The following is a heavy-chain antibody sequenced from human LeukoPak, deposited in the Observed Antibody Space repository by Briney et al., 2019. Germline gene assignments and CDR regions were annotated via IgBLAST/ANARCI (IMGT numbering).Heavy chain of an antibody. CDR3: ARSVGQQLVPY. D-gene: IGHD6-13*01. CDR1: GGTFSSYA. Sequence: SVKVSCKASGGTFSSYAISWVRQAPGQGLEWMGRIIPILGIANYAQKFQGRVTITADKSTSTAYMELSSLRSEDTAVYYCARSVGQQLVPYWGQGTLVTVSS. J-gene: IGHJ4*02. V-gene: IGHV1-69*04. CDR2: IIPILGIA.